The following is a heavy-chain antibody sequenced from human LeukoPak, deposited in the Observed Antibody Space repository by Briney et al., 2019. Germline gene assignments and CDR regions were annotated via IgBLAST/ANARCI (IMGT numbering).Heavy chain of an antibody. J-gene: IGHJ4*02. D-gene: IGHD6-19*01. Sequence: GGSLRLSCAASGFTFSSYAMSWVRQAPGKGLEWVSAISGSGGSTYYADSVKGRFTISRDNAKNSLYLQMNSLRAEDTAVYYCARVSIAVAAGDYWGQGTLVTVSS. V-gene: IGHV3-23*01. CDR2: ISGSGGST. CDR3: ARVSIAVAAGDY. CDR1: GFTFSSYA.